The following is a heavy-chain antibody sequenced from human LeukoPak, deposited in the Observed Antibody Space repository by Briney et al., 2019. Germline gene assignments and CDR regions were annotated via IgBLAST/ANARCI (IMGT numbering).Heavy chain of an antibody. CDR1: GGSITSSSYY. Sequence: SETLSLTCTVSGGSITSSSYYWGWIRQPPGKGLEWIGSIYYSGCTYYNPSLKSRVTISVDTSKNQFSLKLSSVTAADTAVYYCARTLAARPSDWFDPWGQGTLVTVSS. CDR3: ARTLAARPSDWFDP. J-gene: IGHJ5*02. CDR2: IYYSGCT. D-gene: IGHD6-6*01. V-gene: IGHV4-39*01.